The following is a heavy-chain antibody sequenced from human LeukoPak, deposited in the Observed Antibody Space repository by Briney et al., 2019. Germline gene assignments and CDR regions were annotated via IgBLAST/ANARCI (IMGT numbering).Heavy chain of an antibody. D-gene: IGHD3-9*01. CDR3: ARDPPYDILTGYYPYYFDN. CDR1: GFTFSTYS. Sequence: PGGSLRLSCAASGFTFSTYSMNWVRQAPGKGLEWVSYISSSSNTIYYADSVKGRFTISRDNAKNSLYLQMNSLRAEDTAIHYCARDPPYDILTGYYPYYFDNWGQGTLVTVSS. V-gene: IGHV3-48*01. J-gene: IGHJ4*02. CDR2: ISSSSNTI.